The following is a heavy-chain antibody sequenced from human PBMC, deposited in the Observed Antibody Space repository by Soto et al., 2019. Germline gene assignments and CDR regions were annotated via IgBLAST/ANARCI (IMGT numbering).Heavy chain of an antibody. D-gene: IGHD4-17*01. V-gene: IGHV4-61*01. J-gene: IGHJ4*02. CDR2: IYYSGST. CDR1: GGSVSSGSYY. Sequence: SETLSLTCTVSGGSVSSGSYYWSWIRQPPGKGLEWIGYIYYSGSTNYNPSLKSRVTISVDTSKNQFSLKLSSVTAADTAVYYCARGDYGDLHNDYWGQGTLVTVSS. CDR3: ARGDYGDLHNDY.